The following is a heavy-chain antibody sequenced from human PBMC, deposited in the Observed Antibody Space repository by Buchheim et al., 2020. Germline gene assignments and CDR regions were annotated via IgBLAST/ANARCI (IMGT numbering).Heavy chain of an antibody. CDR1: GGSISSGAYY. V-gene: IGHV4-31*03. D-gene: IGHD3-3*01. CDR2: VYHSGST. J-gene: IGHJ2*01. CDR3: ARIRGGVVIYWYFDL. Sequence: QVQLQESGPGLVKPSQTLSLTCTVSGGSISSGAYYWSWIRQHPGKGLEWIRYVYHSGSTYYNPSLKSRVTISVDTSKNQFSLKLRSVTAADTAVYYCARIRGGVVIYWYFDLWGRGTL.